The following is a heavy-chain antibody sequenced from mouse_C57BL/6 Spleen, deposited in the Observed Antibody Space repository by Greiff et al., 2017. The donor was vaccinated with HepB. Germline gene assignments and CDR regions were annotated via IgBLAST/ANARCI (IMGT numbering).Heavy chain of an antibody. CDR2: INPNNGGT. J-gene: IGHJ1*03. CDR3: ARERVLRYFDV. Sequence: EVQLQESGPELVKPGASVKMSCKASGYTFTDYIMHWVKQSHGKSLEWIGYINPNNGGTSYNQKFKGKATLTVNKSSSTAYMELRSLTSEDSAVYYCARERVLRYFDVWGTGTTVTVSS. CDR1: GYTFTDYI. D-gene: IGHD1-1*01. V-gene: IGHV1-22*01.